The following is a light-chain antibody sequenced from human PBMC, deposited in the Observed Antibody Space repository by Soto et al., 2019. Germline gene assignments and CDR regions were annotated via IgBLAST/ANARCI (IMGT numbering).Light chain of an antibody. Sequence: QSVLTQPRSVSGSPGQSVTISCTGTSSDVGGYNYVSWYQQHPGKAPKLMIYDVSKRPSGVPDRFSGSKSGNTASLTISGLQAEDEADEYCCSYAGSYTLGVYVFGTGTKVTVL. CDR3: CSYAGSYTLGVYV. V-gene: IGLV2-11*01. CDR1: SSDVGGYNY. J-gene: IGLJ1*01. CDR2: DVS.